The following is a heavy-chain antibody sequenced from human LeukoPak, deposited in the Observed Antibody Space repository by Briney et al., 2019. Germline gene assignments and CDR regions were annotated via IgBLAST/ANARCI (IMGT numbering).Heavy chain of an antibody. CDR2: ISGSGGST. CDR1: GFTFSSYA. CDR3: AKISGEEGYYFDY. V-gene: IGHV3-23*01. Sequence: PGGSLRLSCAASGFTFSSYAMSWIRQAPGKGLEWVSAISGSGGSTYYADSVKGRFTISRDNSKNTLYLQMNSLRAEDTAVYYCAKISGEEGYYFDYWGQGTLVTVSS. J-gene: IGHJ4*02. D-gene: IGHD1-14*01.